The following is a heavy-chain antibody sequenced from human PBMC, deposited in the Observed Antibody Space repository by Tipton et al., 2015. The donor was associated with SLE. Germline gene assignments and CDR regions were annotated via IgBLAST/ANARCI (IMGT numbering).Heavy chain of an antibody. D-gene: IGHD5-18*01. CDR3: AKDLGQATAISYFFAMDV. V-gene: IGHV3-48*03. CDR2: IGSSGRTI. Sequence: SLRLSCTASEITFSGYEMNWVRQAPGRGLEWLAYIGSSGRTIYYADSVKGRFTICRDNAKNSLYLQMNSLRTEDTALYYCAKDLGQATAISYFFAMDVWGQGTTVTVSS. CDR1: EITFSGYE. J-gene: IGHJ6*02.